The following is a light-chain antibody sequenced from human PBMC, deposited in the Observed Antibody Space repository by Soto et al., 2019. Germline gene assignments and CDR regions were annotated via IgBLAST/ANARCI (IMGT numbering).Light chain of an antibody. CDR2: WAS. Sequence: DIVMTQSPDSLAVSLGERATINCKSSQSVLYSSNNKNYFAWYQQRPGQPPKLLIYWASTRESGVPDRFSGSGSETDFTLTITSLQAEDVAVSYCQQYESTPPTFGQGTKLEIK. J-gene: IGKJ2*01. CDR1: QSVLYSSNNKNY. CDR3: QQYESTPPT. V-gene: IGKV4-1*01.